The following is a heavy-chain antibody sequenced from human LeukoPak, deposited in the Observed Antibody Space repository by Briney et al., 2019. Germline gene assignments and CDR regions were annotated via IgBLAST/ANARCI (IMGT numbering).Heavy chain of an antibody. CDR3: ASGGSGSYYKSWFDP. CDR2: IYTSGST. CDR1: GGSISSYY. D-gene: IGHD3-10*01. Sequence: TSETLSLTCTVSGGSISSYYWSWIRQPAGKGLEWIGRIYTSGSTNYNPSLKSRVTMSVDTSKNQFSLKLSSVTAADTAVYYCASGGSGSYYKSWFDPWGQGTLVTVSS. J-gene: IGHJ5*02. V-gene: IGHV4-4*07.